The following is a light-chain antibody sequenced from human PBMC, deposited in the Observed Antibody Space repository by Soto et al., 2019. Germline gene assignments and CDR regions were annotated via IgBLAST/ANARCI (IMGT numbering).Light chain of an antibody. CDR3: QQYGTSVRT. CDR2: GAS. J-gene: IGKJ1*01. Sequence: EIVLTQSPGTLSLSPGERATLSCRASQSVSAYLAWYQHKPGQAPRLLIYGASSRATGSPDRFSGSGFGTDFHLIIRRLEDEDFAVYYCQQYGTSVRTFGQGTQVEIK. CDR1: QSVSAY. V-gene: IGKV3-20*01.